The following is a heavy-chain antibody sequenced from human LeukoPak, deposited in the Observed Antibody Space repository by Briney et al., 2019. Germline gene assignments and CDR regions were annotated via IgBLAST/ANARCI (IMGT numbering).Heavy chain of an antibody. D-gene: IGHD1-1*01. J-gene: IGHJ4*02. CDR3: AVGTTGTTGYDY. CDR1: GYTFTGCY. V-gene: IGHV1-2*02. Sequence: ASVKVSCKASGYTFTGCYMHWVRQAPGQGLEWMGWINPNSGGTDYAQEFQGRVTMTRDTSISTAYMELSSLRSDDTALYYCAVGTTGTTGYDYWGQGTLVTVSS. CDR2: INPNSGGT.